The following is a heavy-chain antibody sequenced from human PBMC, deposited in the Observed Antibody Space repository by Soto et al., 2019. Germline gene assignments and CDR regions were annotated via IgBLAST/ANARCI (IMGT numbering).Heavy chain of an antibody. J-gene: IGHJ6*02. V-gene: IGHV4-34*01. CDR1: GGSFSGYY. D-gene: IGHD2-21*02. CDR2: INHSGST. CDR3: ARKKAYCGGDGYSWRSYYYYGMDV. Sequence: ASETLSLTCAVYGGSFSGYYWSWIRQPPGKGLEWIGEINHSGSTNYNPSLKSRVTISVDTSKNQFSLKLSSVTAADTAVYYCARKKAYCGGDGYSWRSYYYYGMDVWGQGTTVTVSS.